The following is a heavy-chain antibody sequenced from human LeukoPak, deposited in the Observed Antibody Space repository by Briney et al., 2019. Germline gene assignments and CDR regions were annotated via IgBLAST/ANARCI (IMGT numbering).Heavy chain of an antibody. J-gene: IGHJ4*02. D-gene: IGHD3-22*01. CDR2: ISDSGSPI. Sequence: GGSLRLSCAASGITFSDHYMGWIRQAPGKGLEWVSYISDSGSPIYYADSVKGRFTISRDNAKNSLYLQMNSLRVEDTAVYYCAKGRYYGSSGYFDYWGQGTLVTVSS. CDR3: AKGRYYGSSGYFDY. V-gene: IGHV3-11*01. CDR1: GITFSDHY.